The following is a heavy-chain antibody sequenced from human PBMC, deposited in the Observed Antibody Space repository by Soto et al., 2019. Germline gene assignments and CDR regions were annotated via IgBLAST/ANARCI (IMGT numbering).Heavy chain of an antibody. Sequence: ETLSRTCTVSVGSSSSYYRSWIRDPAGKGLAWIGRIYTSGSTNYNPSLKSRVTMSVDTSKNQFSLKLSSVTAADTAVYYCARDSSSHMSHFDPWGQGTLVIVYS. V-gene: IGHV4-4*07. CDR3: ARDSSSHMSHFDP. J-gene: IGHJ5*02. D-gene: IGHD6-13*01. CDR1: VGSSSSYY. CDR2: IYTSGST.